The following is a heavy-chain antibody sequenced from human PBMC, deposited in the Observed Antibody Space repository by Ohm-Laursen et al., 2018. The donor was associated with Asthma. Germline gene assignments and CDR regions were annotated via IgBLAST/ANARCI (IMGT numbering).Heavy chain of an antibody. CDR3: AREGSYDSSGFDY. V-gene: IGHV3-11*06. CDR1: GFTFSDYY. D-gene: IGHD3-22*01. Sequence: SLRLSCSASGFTFSDYYMSWIRQAPGKGLEWVSYISSSSSYTNYADSVKGRFTISRDNAKSSLYLQMNSLRAEDTAVYYCAREGSYDSSGFDYWGQGTLVTVSS. J-gene: IGHJ4*02. CDR2: ISSSSSYT.